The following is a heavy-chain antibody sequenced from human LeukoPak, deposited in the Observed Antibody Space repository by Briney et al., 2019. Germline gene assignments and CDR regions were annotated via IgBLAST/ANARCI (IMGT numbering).Heavy chain of an antibody. CDR2: ISSSSSYI. J-gene: IGHJ4*02. CDR3: ARHDRSSGSYYFDY. CDR1: GFTFSSYS. V-gene: IGHV3-21*01. D-gene: IGHD1-26*01. Sequence: GGSLRLSCAASGFTFSSYSMNWVRQAPGKGLEWVSSISSSSSYIYYADSVKGRFTISRDNAKNSLYLQMNSLRAEDTAVYYCARHDRSSGSYYFDYWGQGTLVTVSS.